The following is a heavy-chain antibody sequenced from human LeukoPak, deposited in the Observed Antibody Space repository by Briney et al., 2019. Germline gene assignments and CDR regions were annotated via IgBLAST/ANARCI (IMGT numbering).Heavy chain of an antibody. J-gene: IGHJ4*02. CDR3: ARASYSYDINGWVPFDY. V-gene: IGHV4-39*07. CDR1: GGSISSSSLY. D-gene: IGHD3-22*01. CDR2: NSGST. Sequence: SETLSLTCTVSGGSISSSSLYWGWIRQPPGRGLEWIGSNSGSTSYNPSLKSRVTISGDTSKNQFSLRLSSVTAADTAVYYCARASYSYDINGWVPFDYWGQGTLVTVSS.